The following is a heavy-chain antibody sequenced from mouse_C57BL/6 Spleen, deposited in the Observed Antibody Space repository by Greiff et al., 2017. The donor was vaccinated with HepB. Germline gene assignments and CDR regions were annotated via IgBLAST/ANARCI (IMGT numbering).Heavy chain of an antibody. Sequence: QVQLQQSGPELVKPGASVKISCKASGYAFSSSWMNWVKQRPGKGLESIGRIYPGDGDTNYNGKFKGKATLTADKSSSTAYMQLSSLTSEDSAVYFCARRLLRNYYAMDYWGQGTSVTVSS. CDR3: ARRLLRNYYAMDY. D-gene: IGHD1-1*01. V-gene: IGHV1-82*01. CDR2: IYPGDGDT. J-gene: IGHJ4*01. CDR1: GYAFSSSW.